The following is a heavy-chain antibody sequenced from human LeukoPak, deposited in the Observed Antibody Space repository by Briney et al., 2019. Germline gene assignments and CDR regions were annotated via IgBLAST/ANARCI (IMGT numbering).Heavy chain of an antibody. Sequence: GESLKISCKGSGYSYISHWIGWVRQVPGKGLEWMGIIYPGDSNARYSPSFQGQVTISADKSISTAYLQWSSLKASDTAMYYCARPGDCSSTSCSSGFDYWGQGTLVTVSS. CDR1: GYSYISHW. D-gene: IGHD2-2*01. V-gene: IGHV5-51*01. CDR2: IYPGDSNA. J-gene: IGHJ4*02. CDR3: ARPGDCSSTSCSSGFDY.